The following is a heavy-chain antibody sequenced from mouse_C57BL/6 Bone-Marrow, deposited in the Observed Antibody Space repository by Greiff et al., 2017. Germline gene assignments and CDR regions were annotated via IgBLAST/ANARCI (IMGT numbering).Heavy chain of an antibody. CDR1: GYTFTSYW. CDR2: IDPSDSET. V-gene: IGHV1-52*01. D-gene: IGHD2-10*02. J-gene: IGHJ1*03. Sequence: VQLKQPGAELVRPGSSVKLSCKASGYTFTSYWMHWVKQRPIQGLEWIGNIDPSDSETHYNQKFKDKATLTVDKSSSTAYMQLSSLTSEDSAVYYCARFGGYGYWYFDVWGTGTTVTVSS. CDR3: ARFGGYGYWYFDV.